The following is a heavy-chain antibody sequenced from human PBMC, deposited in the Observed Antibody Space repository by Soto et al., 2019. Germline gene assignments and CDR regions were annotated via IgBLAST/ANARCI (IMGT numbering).Heavy chain of an antibody. Sequence: GGSLRLSCASSVFPFSSYGMHCVRHSPGKGLEWVAAMSYDGDKFYADTEKGRFTISRDDSKSILYVQMNSLRVEDTAIYYCASASRRHHFESTGYDYWGQATQFSLSS. J-gene: IGHJ4*02. CDR2: MSYDGDK. CDR1: VFPFSSYG. CDR3: ASASRRHHFESTGYDY. V-gene: IGHV3-30*03. D-gene: IGHD3-22*01.